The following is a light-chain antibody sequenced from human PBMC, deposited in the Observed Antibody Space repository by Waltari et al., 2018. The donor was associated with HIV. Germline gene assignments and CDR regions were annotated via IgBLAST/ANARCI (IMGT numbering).Light chain of an antibody. Sequence: QSALTQPASVSGSPGQSITISCTGTGSDVGYYNLVSWYQQHPGKAPKLLTYEVTKRPSGVSNRFSGSKSVNPASLTISGLQAEDEADYYCCSYELTSTWVFGGGTRLTVL. CDR2: EVT. J-gene: IGLJ3*02. CDR1: GSDVGYYNL. V-gene: IGLV2-23*02. CDR3: CSYELTSTWV.